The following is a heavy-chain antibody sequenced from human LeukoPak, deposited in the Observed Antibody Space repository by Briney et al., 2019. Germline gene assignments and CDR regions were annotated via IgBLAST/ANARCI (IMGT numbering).Heavy chain of an antibody. V-gene: IGHV3-66*01. Sequence: GGSLRLSCAASGFTFDDYGMSWVRQAPGKGLEWVSVIYSGGSTYYADSVKGRFTISRDNSKNTLYLQMNSLRAEDTAVYYCARGDYDILSWGQGTLVTVSS. J-gene: IGHJ4*02. CDR1: GFTFDDYG. CDR3: ARGDYDILS. D-gene: IGHD3-9*01. CDR2: IYSGGST.